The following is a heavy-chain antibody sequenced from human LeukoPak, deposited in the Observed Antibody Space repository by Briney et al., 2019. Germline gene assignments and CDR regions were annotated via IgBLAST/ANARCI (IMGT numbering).Heavy chain of an antibody. CDR3: ARALESST. V-gene: IGHV3-23*01. CDR2: ISASGGNT. D-gene: IGHD2-15*01. J-gene: IGHJ5*02. CDR1: GLTFSSNV. Sequence: GGSLRLSCAASGLTFSSNVMTWVRQAPGKGLEWVSSISASGGNTYYADSVKGRFTSSRNNSKYTFYLQMNNLRAEDTAVYYCARALESSTWGQGTLVTVSS.